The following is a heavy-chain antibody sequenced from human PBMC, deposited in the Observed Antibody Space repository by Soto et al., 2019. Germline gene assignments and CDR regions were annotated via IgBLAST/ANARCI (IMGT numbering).Heavy chain of an antibody. CDR1: GLNFDDFA. CDR2: ITWNSRVL. D-gene: IGHD3-3*01. V-gene: IGHV3-9*01. J-gene: IGHJ4*02. CDR3: AKGRYDFWSPYYFNA. Sequence: EVQLVESGGRLVQPGRSLRLSCVGTGLNFDDFAMHWVRQAPGKGLEWVSGITWNSRVLAYADSVKGRYTISRDNARNSLYLQMDSLRDEDTALYYCAKGRYDFWSPYYFNAWGQGTLVTVSS.